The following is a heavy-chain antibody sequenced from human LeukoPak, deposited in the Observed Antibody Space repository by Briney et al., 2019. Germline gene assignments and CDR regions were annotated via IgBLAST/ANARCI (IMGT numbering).Heavy chain of an antibody. CDR1: GYTLTELS. CDR3: ARRYCSGGSCYSEDY. V-gene: IGHV1-24*01. D-gene: IGHD2-15*01. CDR2: FDPEDGET. J-gene: IGHJ4*02. Sequence: ASVKVSCKASGYTLTELSMHWVRQAPGKGLEWMGRFDPEDGETIYAQKFQGRVTMTTDTSTSTAYMELRSLRSDDTAVYYCARRYCSGGSCYSEDYWGQGTLVTVSS.